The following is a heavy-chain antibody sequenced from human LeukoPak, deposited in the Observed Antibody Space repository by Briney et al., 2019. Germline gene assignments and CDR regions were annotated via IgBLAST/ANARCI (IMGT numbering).Heavy chain of an antibody. D-gene: IGHD3-10*01. CDR1: GFTFSNYE. V-gene: IGHV3-48*03. CDR2: IGGSGVTK. J-gene: IGHJ6*02. CDR3: ARADYYGSPGHFGMDV. Sequence: GGSLRLSCAASGFTFSNYEMNWVRQAPGKGPEGISYIGGSGVTKRYADSVKGRFSISRDNAKNSLDLQMNRLRVEDTGVYYCARADYYGSPGHFGMDVWGRGTTVTVSS.